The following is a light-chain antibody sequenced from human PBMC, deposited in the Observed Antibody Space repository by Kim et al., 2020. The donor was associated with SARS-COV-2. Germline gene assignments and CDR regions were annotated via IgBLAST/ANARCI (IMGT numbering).Light chain of an antibody. V-gene: IGKV3-20*01. Sequence: PGERATLSCRASQSVYSSFLGWYQQKPGQAPRLLIYGASNRAAGIPDRFSGRGSGTDFTLTINRLEPEDFAVYYCQQYANSPLTFGGGTKV. CDR3: QQYANSPLT. J-gene: IGKJ4*01. CDR2: GAS. CDR1: QSVYSSF.